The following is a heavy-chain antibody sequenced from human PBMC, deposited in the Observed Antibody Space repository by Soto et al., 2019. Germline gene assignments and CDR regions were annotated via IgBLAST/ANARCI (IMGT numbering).Heavy chain of an antibody. V-gene: IGHV3-23*01. CDR1: GFTFSSYA. D-gene: IGHD3-22*01. J-gene: IGHJ2*01. CDR3: AKDGTWGSGYLTGWYFDL. CDR2: ISGSGGST. Sequence: EVQLLESGGGLVQPGGSLRLSCAASGFTFSSYAMSWVRQAPGKGLEWVSAISGSGGSTYYADSVKGRFTISRDNSKKTXXLQMNSLRAEDTAVYYCAKDGTWGSGYLTGWYFDLWGRGTLVTVSS.